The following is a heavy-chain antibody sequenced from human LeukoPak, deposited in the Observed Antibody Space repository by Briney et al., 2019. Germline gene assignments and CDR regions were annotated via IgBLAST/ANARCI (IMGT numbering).Heavy chain of an antibody. Sequence: SVTVSCKASGGTFSSYAISWVRQAPGQGLEWMGGIIPIFGTANYAQKFQGRVTITADESTSTAYMELSSLRSEDTAVYYCARVGRWFGGLLLAYWGQGTPVTVSS. J-gene: IGHJ4*02. CDR2: IIPIFGTA. CDR1: GGTFSSYA. D-gene: IGHD3-10*01. V-gene: IGHV1-69*01. CDR3: ARVGRWFGGLLLAY.